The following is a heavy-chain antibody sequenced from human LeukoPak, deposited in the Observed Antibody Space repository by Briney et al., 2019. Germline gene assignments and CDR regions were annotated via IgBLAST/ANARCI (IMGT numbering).Heavy chain of an antibody. Sequence: SVKVSCKASGGAFSSYAISWVRQAPGQGLEWMGGIIPIFGTANYAQKFQGRVTITADESTSTAYMELSSLRSEDTAVYYCAVFVAAAGIFDYWGQGTLVTVSS. CDR2: IIPIFGTA. D-gene: IGHD6-13*01. V-gene: IGHV1-69*13. CDR1: GGAFSSYA. CDR3: AVFVAAAGIFDY. J-gene: IGHJ4*02.